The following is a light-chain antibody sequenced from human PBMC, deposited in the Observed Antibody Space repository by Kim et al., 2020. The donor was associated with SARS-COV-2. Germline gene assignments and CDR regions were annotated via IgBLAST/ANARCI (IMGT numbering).Light chain of an antibody. CDR1: SIGSKI. Sequence: TPGKTARITCGGNSIGSKIGHRYQHKPAQAPVLVIYNDSDRRSGIPERFSGSSSGNTATLTISRVEAGDEADYYCQVGDSSSVVFGGGTQLTVL. V-gene: IGLV3-21*04. J-gene: IGLJ2*01. CDR2: NDS. CDR3: QVGDSSSVV.